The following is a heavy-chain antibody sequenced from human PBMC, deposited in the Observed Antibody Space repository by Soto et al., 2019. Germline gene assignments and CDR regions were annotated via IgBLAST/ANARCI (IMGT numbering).Heavy chain of an antibody. CDR2: ISNDVRNI. CDR3: VKDTLGGMTPVFMPGPD. Sequence: VQLVESGGGVVQPGRSLRLSYAASGLTFSTYGFHWVRQAPGKGLEWVAVISNDVRNIHYAESVKGRFTISRDNSKNTLYLQMNSLRPNDTAVYYCVKDTLGGMTPVFMPGPDWGQGTLGTVSS. CDR1: GLTFSTYG. V-gene: IGHV3-30*18. J-gene: IGHJ4*02. D-gene: IGHD2-2*01.